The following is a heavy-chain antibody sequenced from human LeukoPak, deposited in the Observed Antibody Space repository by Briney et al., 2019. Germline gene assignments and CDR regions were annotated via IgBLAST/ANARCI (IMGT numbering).Heavy chain of an antibody. V-gene: IGHV4-34*01. CDR2: INHSGST. CDR3: ARGQWLSFFDP. J-gene: IGHJ5*02. CDR1: GGSFSGYY. Sequence: SETLSLTCAVYGGSFSGYYWSWIRQPPGKGLEWIGEINHSGSTNYNPSLKSRVTISVDTSKNQFSLKLSSVTAADTAVYYCARGQWLSFFDPWGQGTLVTVSS. D-gene: IGHD6-19*01.